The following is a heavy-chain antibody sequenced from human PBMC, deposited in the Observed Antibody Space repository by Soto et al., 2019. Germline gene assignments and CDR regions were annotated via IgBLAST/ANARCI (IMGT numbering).Heavy chain of an antibody. CDR1: GGTFSSYA. CDR2: IIPIFGTA. CDR3: ARGASYCSSTSCPGAWFDP. Sequence: SSVKVSCKASGGTFSSYAISWVRQAPGQGLAWMGGIIPIFGTANYAQKFQGRVTITADESTSTAYMELSSLRSEDTAVYYCARGASYCSSTSCPGAWFDPWGQGTLVTVSS. V-gene: IGHV1-69*13. D-gene: IGHD2-2*01. J-gene: IGHJ5*02.